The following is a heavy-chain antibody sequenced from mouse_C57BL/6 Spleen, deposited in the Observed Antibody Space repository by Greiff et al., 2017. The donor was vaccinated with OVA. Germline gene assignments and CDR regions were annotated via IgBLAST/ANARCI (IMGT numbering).Heavy chain of an antibody. V-gene: IGHV1-54*01. D-gene: IGHD2-1*01. CDR2: INTGSGGT. Sequence: VQLQQSGAELVRPGTSVTVSCKASGYAFTNYLIEWVKQRPGQGLEWIGVINTGSGGTNYNEKFKGKETLTAYKSSSNAYMQLSSLTSEDSAVYFCARSGYGNYVPYAIDYWGQGTSVTVAS. CDR1: GYAFTNYL. J-gene: IGHJ4*01. CDR3: ARSGYGNYVPYAIDY.